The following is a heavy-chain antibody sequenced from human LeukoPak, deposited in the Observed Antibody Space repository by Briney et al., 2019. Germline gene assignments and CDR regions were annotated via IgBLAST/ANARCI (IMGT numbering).Heavy chain of an antibody. CDR2: IYSDGST. V-gene: IGHV3-53*01. CDR3: ARGELFYDSSGYYTGDI. Sequence: PGGSLRLSCAASGFTVSSNYMSWVRQAPGKGLEWVSVIYSDGSTYYADSVKGRFTISRDNSKNTLYLQMNSLRAEDTAVYYCARGELFYDSSGYYTGDIWGQGTMVTVSS. CDR1: GFTVSSNY. D-gene: IGHD3-22*01. J-gene: IGHJ3*02.